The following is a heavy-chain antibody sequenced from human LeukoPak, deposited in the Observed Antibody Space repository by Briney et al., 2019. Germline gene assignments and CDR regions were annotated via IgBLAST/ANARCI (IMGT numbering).Heavy chain of an antibody. Sequence: GGSLRLSCVASGFIVNSYGMHWVRQAPGKGLEWVAVLSSDGSNKYYADSVKGRFTISRDNSKNTLYLQMNSLGADDTAVYYCAKESLYYDFDYWGQGTLVTVSS. V-gene: IGHV3-30*18. CDR3: AKESLYYDFDY. J-gene: IGHJ4*02. CDR2: LSSDGSNK. CDR1: GFIVNSYG. D-gene: IGHD3-10*01.